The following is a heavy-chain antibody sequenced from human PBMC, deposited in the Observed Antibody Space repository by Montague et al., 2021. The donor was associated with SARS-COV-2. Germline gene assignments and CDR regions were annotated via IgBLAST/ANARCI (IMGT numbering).Heavy chain of an antibody. CDR3: AKDNLPNYYDSRVYGMDV. V-gene: IGHV3-9*01. D-gene: IGHD3-22*01. CDR1: GFTFDDYA. CDR2: ISWNSGSL. Sequence: SLRLSCAASGFTFDDYAMHRVRQAPGKGLEWASGISWNSGSLGYAVSVKGRFTISRDNAKNSLYLQMNSLRAEDTDLYYCAKDNLPNYYDSRVYGMDVWGQGTTVTVSS. J-gene: IGHJ6*02.